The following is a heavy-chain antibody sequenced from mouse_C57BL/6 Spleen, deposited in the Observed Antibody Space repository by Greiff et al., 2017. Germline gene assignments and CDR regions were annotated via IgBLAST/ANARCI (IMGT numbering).Heavy chain of an antibody. CDR2: RYPGDGDT. D-gene: IGHD4-1*02. CDR3: ANWDWFAY. CDR1: GYAFSSSW. V-gene: IGHV1-82*01. J-gene: IGHJ3*01. Sequence: VQLQQSGPELVKPGASVKISCKASGYAFSSSWLNWVKQRPGKGLEWIGRRYPGDGDTNYNGKFKGKATLTADKSSSTAYMQLSSLTSEDSAVYFCANWDWFAYWGQGTLVTVSA.